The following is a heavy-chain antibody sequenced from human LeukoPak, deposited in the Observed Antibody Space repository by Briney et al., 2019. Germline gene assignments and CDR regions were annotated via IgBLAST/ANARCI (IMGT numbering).Heavy chain of an antibody. CDR2: IYSGATT. J-gene: IGHJ5*02. D-gene: IGHD1/OR15-1a*01. CDR3: AREVWNIRNPGAWFDP. Sequence: PGGSLRLSCAASGFTVSNNYMNWVRQAPGKGLEWVSGIYSGATTYYADSVKGRFTISRDNSKNTLSLQMNSLRAEDTAVYYCAREVWNIRNPGAWFDPWGQGSLVTVSS. V-gene: IGHV3-53*01. CDR1: GFTVSNNY.